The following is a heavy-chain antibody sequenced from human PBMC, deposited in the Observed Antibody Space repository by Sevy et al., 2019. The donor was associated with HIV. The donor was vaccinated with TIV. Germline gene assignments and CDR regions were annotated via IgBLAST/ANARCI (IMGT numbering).Heavy chain of an antibody. CDR1: GYTLTQLS. CDR3: ATTKDYYDSSASPFDY. CDR2: FDPEDGEK. Sequence: ASVKVSCKVSGYTLTQLSMHWVRQAPGKGLEWMGSFDPEDGEKFYAQTFQGRVTLTEDTSTDTAYLELSSLTSKDTAVYYCATTKDYYDSSASPFDYWGQGTLVTVSS. J-gene: IGHJ4*02. D-gene: IGHD3-22*01. V-gene: IGHV1-24*01.